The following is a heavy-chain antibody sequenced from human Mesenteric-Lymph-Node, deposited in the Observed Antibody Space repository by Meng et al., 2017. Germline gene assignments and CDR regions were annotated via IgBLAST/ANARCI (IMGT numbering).Heavy chain of an antibody. CDR2: INAYNGDT. V-gene: IGHV1-18*01. D-gene: IGHD1-26*01. CDR1: GYTFTNYG. Sequence: QAQMGQAGGEGKKRGASVKGACKASGYTFTNYGITWVRQAPGQGLEWMGWINAYNGDTNYAQTLQGRVTMTTDTSTSTAYMELRSLRSDDTAVYYCARVEVGITSGDYWGQGTLVTVSS. J-gene: IGHJ4*02. CDR3: ARVEVGITSGDY.